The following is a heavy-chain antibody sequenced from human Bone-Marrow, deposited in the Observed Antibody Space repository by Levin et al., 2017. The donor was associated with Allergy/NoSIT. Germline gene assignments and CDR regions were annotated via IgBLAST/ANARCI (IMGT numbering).Heavy chain of an antibody. V-gene: IGHV1-24*01. Sequence: GGSLRLSCKIFGYSLSELSIYWVRQAPGGGLEWMGGYDPEEGEATSEQKFQGRVTMTEDTSTHTAHMELRSLTSEDTAVYFCATTPKAAPMIYYYGMAVWGQGTSVSVSS. D-gene: IGHD6-25*01. CDR1: GYSLSELS. CDR2: YDPEEGEA. CDR3: ATTPKAAPMIYYYGMAV. J-gene: IGHJ6*02.